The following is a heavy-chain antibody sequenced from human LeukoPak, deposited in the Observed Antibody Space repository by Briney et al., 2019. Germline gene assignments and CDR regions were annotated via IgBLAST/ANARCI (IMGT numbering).Heavy chain of an antibody. D-gene: IGHD3-16*01. CDR1: GFTFDDYG. CDR2: INSDGSST. V-gene: IGHV3-74*01. J-gene: IGHJ4*02. CDR3: AYYHVNEEPPTF. Sequence: PGGSLRLSCAASGFTFDDYGMSWVRQAPGKGLVWVSRINSDGSSTSYADSVKGRFTISRDNAKNTLYLQMNSLRAEDTAVYYCAYYHVNEEPPTFWGQGTLVTVSS.